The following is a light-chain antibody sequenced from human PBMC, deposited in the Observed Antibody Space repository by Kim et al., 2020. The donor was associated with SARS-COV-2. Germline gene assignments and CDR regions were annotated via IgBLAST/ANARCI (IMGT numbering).Light chain of an antibody. CDR3: QQRSNWPPALT. CDR1: QSVNTY. V-gene: IGKV3-11*01. J-gene: IGKJ4*01. CDR2: DAS. Sequence: PGESATLSCRASQSVNTYLAWYQQKPGQAPRLLIYDASNRATGIPDRFSGSGSGTDFTLTISSLESEDFAVYYCQQRSNWPPALTFGGGTKVDIK.